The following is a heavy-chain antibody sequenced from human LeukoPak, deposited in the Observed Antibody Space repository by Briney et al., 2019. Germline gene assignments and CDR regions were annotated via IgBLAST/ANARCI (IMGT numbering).Heavy chain of an antibody. Sequence: GGSLRLSCVASGFTFGDFAMHWVRRAPGKGLEWVAVVSYDGSDDYYAGSVKGRFTISRDNSKNTLYLQMNSLRAEDTAVYYCARGYSSGWGYYFDYWGQGTLVTVSS. CDR3: ARGYSSGWGYYFDY. D-gene: IGHD6-19*01. J-gene: IGHJ4*02. V-gene: IGHV3-30*14. CDR1: GFTFGDFA. CDR2: VSYDGSDD.